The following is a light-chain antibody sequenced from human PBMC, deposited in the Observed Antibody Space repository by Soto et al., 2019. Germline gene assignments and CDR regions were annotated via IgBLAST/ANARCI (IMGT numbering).Light chain of an antibody. CDR1: QSISSSY. CDR2: GAS. V-gene: IGKV3-20*01. Sequence: EVVLTQSPGTLCLSPVERATLSCRPSQSISSSYLAWYQQKPGQAPRLLIYGASSRATGIPDKFSGSGSGTDFTLTINRLEPEDFAVYYCQQYDSSPRTFGQGTKVDIK. J-gene: IGKJ1*01. CDR3: QQYDSSPRT.